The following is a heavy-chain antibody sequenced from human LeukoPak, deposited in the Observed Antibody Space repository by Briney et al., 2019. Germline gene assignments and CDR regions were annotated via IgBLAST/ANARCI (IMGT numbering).Heavy chain of an antibody. CDR1: GFTVSSNY. J-gene: IGHJ4*02. Sequence: GGSLRLSCAASGFTVSSNYMSWVRQAPGKGLEWVAVIWYDGSNKYYADSVKGRFTISRDNSKNTLYLQMNSLRAEDTAVYYCARDWAVAAAFDYWGQGTLVTVSS. CDR3: ARDWAVAAAFDY. D-gene: IGHD6-19*01. CDR2: IWYDGSNK. V-gene: IGHV3-33*08.